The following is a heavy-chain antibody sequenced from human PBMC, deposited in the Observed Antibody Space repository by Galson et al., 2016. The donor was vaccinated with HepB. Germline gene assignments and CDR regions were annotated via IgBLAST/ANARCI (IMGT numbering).Heavy chain of an antibody. CDR2: ITGSGGTT. CDR1: GFSFSSYA. D-gene: IGHD4-23*01. J-gene: IGHJ1*01. V-gene: IGHV3-23*01. Sequence: SLRLSCAASGFSFSSYAMSWARQAPGKGLEWVSTITGSGGTTYYADSVKGRFTISRDNSKNTLYLQMNSLRAEDTAIYYCAKVGTTVLTPGQYRLEYVQLWGQGTLVTASS. CDR3: AKVGTTVLTPGQYRLEYVQL.